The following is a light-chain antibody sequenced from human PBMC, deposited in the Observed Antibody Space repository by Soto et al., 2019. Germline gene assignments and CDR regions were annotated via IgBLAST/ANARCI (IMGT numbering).Light chain of an antibody. Sequence: QSVLTQPASVSGSPRQSITISCTGASSDVGGYTYVSWYQQHPGKAPKLIIYEVSKRPSGVPDRFSGSKSGNTASLTVSGLQAEDEADYYCSSYAGSNNWVFGGGTKLTVL. J-gene: IGLJ3*02. CDR3: SSYAGSNNWV. V-gene: IGLV2-8*01. CDR1: SSDVGGYTY. CDR2: EVS.